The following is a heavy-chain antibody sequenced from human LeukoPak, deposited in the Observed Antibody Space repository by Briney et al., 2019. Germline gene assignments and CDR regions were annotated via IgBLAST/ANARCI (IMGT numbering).Heavy chain of an antibody. CDR1: GITFSTYP. D-gene: IGHD3-10*02. J-gene: IGHJ4*02. V-gene: IGHV3-23*01. CDR3: ANYVQRLAPSDY. CDR2: IFGDSKEI. Sequence: GGSLRLSCAASGITFSTYPMIWVLQVPGKGLEWVSVIFGDSKEIHYADSVKGRFTISRDNSKNTLFLQMNSLRSEDTAVYYCANYVQRLAPSDYWGQGTLVTVSS.